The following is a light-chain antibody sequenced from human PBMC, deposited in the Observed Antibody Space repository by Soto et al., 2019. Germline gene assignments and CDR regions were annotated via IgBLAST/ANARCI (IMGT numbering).Light chain of an antibody. Sequence: QSVLAQPASVSGSPGQSITISCTGTSSDVGSYNLVSWYQQHPGKAPKLMIYEVSKRPSGVSNRFSGSKSGNTASLTISGLQAEDEADYSCRSYGGRNTFVFGSGTKVTVL. CDR1: SSDVGSYNL. V-gene: IGLV2-23*02. CDR3: RSYGGRNTFV. J-gene: IGLJ1*01. CDR2: EVS.